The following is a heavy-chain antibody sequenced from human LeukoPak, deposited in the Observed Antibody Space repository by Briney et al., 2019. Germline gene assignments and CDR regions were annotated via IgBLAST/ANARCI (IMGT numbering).Heavy chain of an antibody. Sequence: HPGGSLRLSCAASGFTFSNYAMSWVRQAPGKGLEWVSAISGSGAKTYYADSVKGRFTISRDNSRNTLYLQMNSLGAEDTAVYYCAQGDSYDDFLLSVWGQGTMVTVSS. CDR1: GFTFSNYA. V-gene: IGHV3-23*01. CDR3: AQGDSYDDFLLSV. D-gene: IGHD3-3*01. CDR2: ISGSGAKT. J-gene: IGHJ3*01.